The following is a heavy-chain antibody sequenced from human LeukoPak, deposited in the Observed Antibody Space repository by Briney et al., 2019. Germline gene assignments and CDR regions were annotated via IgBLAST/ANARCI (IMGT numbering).Heavy chain of an antibody. CDR3: ARTWELLYYFDY. Sequence: ASVKVSCKASGYTFTGYYMHWVRQAPGQGLEWMGWINPNSGGTNYAQKFQGRVTMTRDTSISTAYMELSRLRSDDTAVYYCARTWELLYYFDYWGQGTLVTVSS. J-gene: IGHJ4*02. CDR1: GYTFTGYY. CDR2: INPNSGGT. D-gene: IGHD1-26*01. V-gene: IGHV1-2*02.